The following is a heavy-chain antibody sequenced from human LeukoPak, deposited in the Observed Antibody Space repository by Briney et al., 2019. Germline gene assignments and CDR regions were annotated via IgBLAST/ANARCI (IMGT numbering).Heavy chain of an antibody. CDR2: IWYDGSNK. CDR1: GFTFSSYG. V-gene: IGHV3-33*06. J-gene: IGHJ3*02. D-gene: IGHD6-19*01. CDR3: AKDRGESSGHRDAFDI. Sequence: PGGSLRLSCAASGFTFSSYGMHRVRQAPGKGLEWVAVIWYDGSNKYYADSVKGRFTISRDNSKNTLYLQMNSLRAEDTAVYYCAKDRGESSGHRDAFDIWGQGTMVTVSS.